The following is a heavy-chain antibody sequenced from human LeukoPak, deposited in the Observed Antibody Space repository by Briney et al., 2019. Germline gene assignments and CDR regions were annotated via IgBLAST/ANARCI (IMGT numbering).Heavy chain of an antibody. CDR1: GGTFSSYA. V-gene: IGHV1-69*13. CDR2: IIPIFGTA. CDR3: ARDRNSWLKVDC. Sequence: ASVKVSCKASGGTFSSYAISWVRQAPGQGLEWMGGIIPIFGTANYAQKFQGRVTITADESTSTAYMELSSLRSEDTAVYYCARDRNSWLKVDCWGQGTLVTVSS. D-gene: IGHD6-13*01. J-gene: IGHJ4*02.